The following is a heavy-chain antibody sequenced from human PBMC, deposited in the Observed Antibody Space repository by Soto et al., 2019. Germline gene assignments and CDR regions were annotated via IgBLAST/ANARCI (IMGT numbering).Heavy chain of an antibody. Sequence: QVQLVESGGGVVQPGRSLRLSCAASGFTFSSYGMHWVRQAPGKGLEWVAVIWYDGSNKYYADSVKGRFTISRDNSKNTLYLQMNSLRAEDTAVYYCARETPITMVRGGQFDDWGQGTLVTVSS. V-gene: IGHV3-33*01. CDR2: IWYDGSNK. J-gene: IGHJ4*02. CDR1: GFTFSSYG. CDR3: ARETPITMVRGGQFDD. D-gene: IGHD3-10*01.